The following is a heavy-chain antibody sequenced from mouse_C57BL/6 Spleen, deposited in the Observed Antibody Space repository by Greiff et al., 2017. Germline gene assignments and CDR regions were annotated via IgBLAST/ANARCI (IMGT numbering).Heavy chain of an antibody. V-gene: IGHV1-85*01. CDR2: IYPRDGST. J-gene: IGHJ2*01. CDR3: ATSTSSGYGYFDY. D-gene: IGHD1-1*01. Sequence: QVQLQQSGPELVKPGASVKLSCKASGYTFTSYDINWVKQRPGQGLAWIGWIYPRDGSTKYNEKFKGKATLTVDTSSSTAYMELHSLTSEDSAVYVCATSTSSGYGYFDYWGQGTTLTVSS. CDR1: GYTFTSYD.